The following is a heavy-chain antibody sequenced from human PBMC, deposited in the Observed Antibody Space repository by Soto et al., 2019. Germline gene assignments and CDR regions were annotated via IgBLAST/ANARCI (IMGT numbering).Heavy chain of an antibody. D-gene: IGHD3-3*01. CDR3: ARVDDFPPPNHNWFDP. CDR1: GGSFSGYY. J-gene: IGHJ5*02. CDR2: INHSGST. V-gene: IGHV4-34*01. Sequence: SETLSLTCAVYGGSFSGYYWSWIRQPPGKGLEWIGEINHSGSTNYNPSLKSRVTISVDTSKNQFSLKLSSVTAADTAVYYCARVDDFPPPNHNWFDPWGQGTLVTVSS.